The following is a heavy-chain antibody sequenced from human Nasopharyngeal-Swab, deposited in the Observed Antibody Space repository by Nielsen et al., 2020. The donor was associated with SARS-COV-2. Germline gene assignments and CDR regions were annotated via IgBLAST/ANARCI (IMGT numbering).Heavy chain of an antibody. J-gene: IGHJ6*02. CDR3: ARGGGYSYGFSPNYGMDV. V-gene: IGHV3-64*02. Sequence: GESLKISCAASGFTFSSYAMHWVRQAPGKGLEYVSAISSNGGSTYYADSVKGRFTISRDNSKNTLYLQMGSLRAEDMAVYYCARGGGYSYGFSPNYGMDVWGQGTTVIVSS. CDR2: ISSNGGST. D-gene: IGHD5-18*01. CDR1: GFTFSSYA.